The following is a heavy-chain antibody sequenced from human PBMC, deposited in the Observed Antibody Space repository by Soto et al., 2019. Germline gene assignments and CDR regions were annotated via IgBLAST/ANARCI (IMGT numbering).Heavy chain of an antibody. V-gene: IGHV3-48*02. CDR1: GFTFNSYS. D-gene: IGHD2-15*01. CDR3: ARLSVRYCSGGSCSQLDY. J-gene: IGHJ4*02. Sequence: EVQLVESGGGLVQPGGSLRLSCAASGFTFNSYSMTWVRQAPGKGLEWLSFISSTSGTIYYADSVKGRFTISRDNAKNSLYLQMNSLRDEDTAVYYGARLSVRYCSGGSCSQLDYWGQGTLVTVSS. CDR2: ISSTSGTI.